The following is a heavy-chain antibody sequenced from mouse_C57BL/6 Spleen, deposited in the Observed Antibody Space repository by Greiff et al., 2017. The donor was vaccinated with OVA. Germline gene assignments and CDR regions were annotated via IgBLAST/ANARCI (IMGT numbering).Heavy chain of an antibody. V-gene: IGHV1-15*01. D-gene: IGHD2-10*01. CDR3: TRPLPHYYAMDY. Sequence: QVQLQQSGAELVRPGASVTLSCKASGYTFTDYEMHWVKQTPVHGLEWIGAIDPETGGTAYNQKFKGKAILTADKSSSTAYMELRSLTSEDSAVYYCTRPLPHYYAMDYWGQGTSVTVSS. CDR2: IDPETGGT. CDR1: GYTFTDYE. J-gene: IGHJ4*01.